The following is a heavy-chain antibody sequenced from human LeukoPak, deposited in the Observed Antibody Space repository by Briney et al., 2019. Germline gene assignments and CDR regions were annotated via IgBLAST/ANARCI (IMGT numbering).Heavy chain of an antibody. CDR2: ITSSSSYI. CDR3: ARDVSGRGTAFDI. D-gene: IGHD3-10*01. Sequence: NPGGSLRLSCAASGFTFSTYSMNWVRQAPGKGLERVSVITSSSSYIYYADSVKGRFTISRDNAKNSLYLQMNSLRAEDTAVYYCARDVSGRGTAFDIWGQGTMVTVSS. J-gene: IGHJ3*02. V-gene: IGHV3-21*01. CDR1: GFTFSTYS.